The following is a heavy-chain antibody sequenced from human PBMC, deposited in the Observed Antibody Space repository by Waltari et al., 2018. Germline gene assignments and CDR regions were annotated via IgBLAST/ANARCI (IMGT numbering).Heavy chain of an antibody. V-gene: IGHV1-3*01. D-gene: IGHD2-21*02. Sequence: QVQLVQSGAEVKKPGASVKVSCKASGYTFTSYAMHWVRQAPGQRLEWMGWINAGNGNTKYSQKFQGRVTITRDTSASTAYMERSSLRSEDTAVYYCARGGGNSGNWYFDLWGRGTLVTVSS. J-gene: IGHJ2*01. CDR1: GYTFTSYA. CDR2: INAGNGNT. CDR3: ARGGGNSGNWYFDL.